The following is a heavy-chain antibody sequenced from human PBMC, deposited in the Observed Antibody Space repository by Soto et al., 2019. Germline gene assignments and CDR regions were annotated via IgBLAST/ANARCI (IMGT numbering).Heavy chain of an antibody. J-gene: IGHJ4*02. CDR2: IKSKTDGGTI. CDR1: GFTFSNAW. CDR3: TTDNGYRMSSLYFDY. D-gene: IGHD5-12*01. V-gene: IGHV3-15*01. Sequence: EVQLVESGGGLVKPGGSLRLSCAASGFTFSNAWMTWVRQAPGKGLEWVGRIKSKTDGGTIDYAAPVKGRFTVSRDDSETTLYLQMNSLKTEDTAVYYCTTDNGYRMSSLYFDYWGQGTQVTVSS.